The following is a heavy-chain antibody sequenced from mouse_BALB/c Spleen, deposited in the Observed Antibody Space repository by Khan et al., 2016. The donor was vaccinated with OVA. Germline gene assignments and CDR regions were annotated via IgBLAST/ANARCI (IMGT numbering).Heavy chain of an antibody. J-gene: IGHJ3*01. CDR1: GYSISSEYA. Sequence: EVELVESGPGLVKPSQSLSLTCTVTGYSISSEYAWNWIRQFPGNKLEWMGYINYSGNTRFNPSLKIQTSIPRNTSKNQFFLQLNSVTTEDTATYYCARKDYYDYDPFPYWGQGTLVTVSA. V-gene: IGHV3-2*02. CDR2: INYSGNT. D-gene: IGHD2-4*01. CDR3: ARKDYYDYDPFPY.